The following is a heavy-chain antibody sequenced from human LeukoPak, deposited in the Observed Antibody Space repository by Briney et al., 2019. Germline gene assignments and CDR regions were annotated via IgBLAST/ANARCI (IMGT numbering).Heavy chain of an antibody. Sequence: SETLSLTCTVSGDSLSSYYWSWIRQPPGKGLEWIGYIYYIGSTNYNPSLKSRVTISVDTSKNQFSLKLSSVTAADTAVYYCARGTIAVAGTDYYYYYMDVWGKGTTVTVSS. J-gene: IGHJ6*03. CDR3: ARGTIAVAGTDYYYYYMDV. CDR2: IYYIGST. CDR1: GDSLSSYY. D-gene: IGHD6-19*01. V-gene: IGHV4-59*01.